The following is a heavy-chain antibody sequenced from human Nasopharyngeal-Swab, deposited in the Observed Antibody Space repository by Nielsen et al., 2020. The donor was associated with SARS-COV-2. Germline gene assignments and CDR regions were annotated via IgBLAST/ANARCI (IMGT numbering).Heavy chain of an antibody. J-gene: IGHJ1*01. CDR1: GLTVSSTY. Sequence: GGSLRLSCAVSGLTVSSTYMSWVRQAPGKGLEWVSVTEIGGTTHYADSVKGRFSISRDSSTNTLYLQMNNVRAEDTAVYYCARDLGSGYCTTTNCPGSWGQGTLVTVSS. V-gene: IGHV3-53*01. CDR3: ARDLGSGYCTTTNCPGS. CDR2: TEIGGTT. D-gene: IGHD2-2*01.